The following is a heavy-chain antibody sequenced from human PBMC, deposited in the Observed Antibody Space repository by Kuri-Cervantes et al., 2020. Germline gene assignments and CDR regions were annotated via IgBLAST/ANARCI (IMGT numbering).Heavy chain of an antibody. D-gene: IGHD3-10*01. CDR1: GGSISSYY. J-gene: IGHJ4*02. CDR3: ARALWFGTLDY. CDR2: MYHSGST. Sequence: GSLRLSCTVSGGSISSYYWSWIRQPPGKGLEWIGYMYHSGSTYYNPSLKSRVTVSVDRSKNQFSLKLSSVTAADTAVYYCARALWFGTLDYWGQGTLVTVSS. V-gene: IGHV4-59*12.